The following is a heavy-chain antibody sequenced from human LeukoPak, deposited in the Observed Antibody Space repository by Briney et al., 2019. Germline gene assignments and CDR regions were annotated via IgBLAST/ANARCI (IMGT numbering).Heavy chain of an antibody. D-gene: IGHD5-18*01. CDR2: ISSSGSTI. Sequence: GGSLRLSCAASGSTFSSYEMNWVRQAPGKGLEWVSYISSSGSTIYYADSVKGRFTISRDNAKNSLYLRMNSLRAEDTAVYYCARGGIQLWRTFDYWGQGTLVTVSS. CDR3: ARGGIQLWRTFDY. J-gene: IGHJ4*02. V-gene: IGHV3-48*03. CDR1: GSTFSSYE.